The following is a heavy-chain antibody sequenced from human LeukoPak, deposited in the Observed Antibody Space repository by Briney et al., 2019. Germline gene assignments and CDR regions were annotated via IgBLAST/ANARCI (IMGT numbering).Heavy chain of an antibody. V-gene: IGHV3-23*01. CDR3: AKFEGALLGNYYMDV. J-gene: IGHJ6*03. CDR1: GFPFSDFA. Sequence: GGPLSLSCAVSGFPFSDFAVSWVRQAPGKGLEWVSTISGGGDNTYFADSVKGRFTISRDNSKNTLFLQMVSLRAEDTAVYYCAKFEGALLGNYYMDVWGKGTTVTVSS. CDR2: ISGGGDNT.